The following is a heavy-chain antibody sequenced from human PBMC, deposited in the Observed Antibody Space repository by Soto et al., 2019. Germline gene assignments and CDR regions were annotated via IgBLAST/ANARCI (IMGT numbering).Heavy chain of an antibody. Sequence: EVQLVVSGGGLVQPGGSLRLSCAASGFTFSNYWMTWVRQSPAKGLEWVATINGDGTETYYGDSVQGRFTISRDNAKNSLFLRLNTLRDDDTAVYYCMRARIDYWGQGTLVTVSS. CDR1: GFTFSNYW. J-gene: IGHJ4*02. CDR3: MRARIDY. V-gene: IGHV3-7*03. CDR2: INGDGTET.